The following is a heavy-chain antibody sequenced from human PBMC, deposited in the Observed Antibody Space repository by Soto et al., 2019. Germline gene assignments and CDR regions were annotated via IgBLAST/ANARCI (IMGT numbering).Heavy chain of an antibody. CDR3: ARFYSRYYYYMDV. Sequence: PSETLSLTCTFSGGSISSYYWSWIRQPPGKGLEWIGYIYYSGSTNYNPSLKSRVTISVDTSKNQFSLKLSSVTAADTAVYYCARFYSRYYYYMDVWGKGTTVTVSS. J-gene: IGHJ6*03. V-gene: IGHV4-59*01. CDR2: IYYSGST. D-gene: IGHD4-4*01. CDR1: GGSISSYY.